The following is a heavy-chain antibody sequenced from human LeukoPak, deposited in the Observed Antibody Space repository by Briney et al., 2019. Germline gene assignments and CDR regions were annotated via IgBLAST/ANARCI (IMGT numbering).Heavy chain of an antibody. CDR1: GYTLTDLS. D-gene: IGHD3-9*01. J-gene: IGHJ6*02. V-gene: IGHV1-24*01. Sequence: ASVKVSCKISGYTLTDLSMHWVRQAPGKGLEWMGGFDPEDGETIYAQKFQGRVTMTEDTSTDTAYMELSSLRSEDTAVYYCATGGSDILTGYSHYYYYGMDVWGQGTTVTVSS. CDR2: FDPEDGET. CDR3: ATGGSDILTGYSHYYYYGMDV.